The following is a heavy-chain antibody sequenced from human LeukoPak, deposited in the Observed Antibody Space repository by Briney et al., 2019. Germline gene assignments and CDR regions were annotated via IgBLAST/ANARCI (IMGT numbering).Heavy chain of an antibody. CDR1: GYTFTGYY. CDR3: VRGSSSTSSYYMDV. V-gene: IGHV1-2*02. J-gene: IGHJ6*03. D-gene: IGHD2-2*01. Sequence: ASVKVSCKASGYTFTGYYMHWVRQAPGQGLEWMGWINPNSGGTNYAQKFQGRVTMTRDTSISTAYMELSRLRSDDTAVYYCVRGSSSTSSYYMDVWGKGTTVTVSS. CDR2: INPNSGGT.